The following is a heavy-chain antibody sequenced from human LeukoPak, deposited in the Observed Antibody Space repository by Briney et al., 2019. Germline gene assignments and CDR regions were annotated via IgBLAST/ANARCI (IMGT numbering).Heavy chain of an antibody. V-gene: IGHV4-34*01. CDR1: GGSFSGYY. CDR2: INHSGST. Sequence: SETLSLTCAVYGGSFSGYYWSWIRQPPGKGLEWIGEINHSGSTNYNPSLKSQVTTSVDTSKNQFSLKLSSVTAADTAVYYCARRGSSDYYYMDVWGKGTTVTVSS. D-gene: IGHD6-25*01. CDR3: ARRGSSDYYYMDV. J-gene: IGHJ6*03.